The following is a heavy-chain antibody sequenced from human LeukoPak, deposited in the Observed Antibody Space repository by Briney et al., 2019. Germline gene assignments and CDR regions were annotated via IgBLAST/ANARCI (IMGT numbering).Heavy chain of an antibody. V-gene: IGHV1-2*02. CDR1: GGTFSSYA. J-gene: IGHJ4*02. CDR2: INPNSGGT. CDR3: ASTVFLGRSHYFDY. D-gene: IGHD4-11*01. Sequence: ASVKVSCKASGGTFSSYAISWVRQAPGQGLEWMGWINPNSGGTNYAQKFQGRVTMTRDTSISTAYMELSRLRSDDTAVYYCASTVFLGRSHYFDYWGQGTLVTVSS.